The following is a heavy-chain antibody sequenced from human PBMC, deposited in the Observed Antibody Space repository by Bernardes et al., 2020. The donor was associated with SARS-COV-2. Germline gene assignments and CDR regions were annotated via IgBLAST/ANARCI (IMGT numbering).Heavy chain of an antibody. D-gene: IGHD4-17*01. J-gene: IGHJ4*02. Sequence: RLSCSASGFTFSSYAMHWVRQAPGKGLEYVSAISSNGGSTYYADSVKGRFTISRDNSKNTLYLHMSSLRAEDTAVYYCVKPLTHGDSLVGYWGQGTLVTVS. CDR3: VKPLTHGDSLVGY. V-gene: IGHV3-64D*06. CDR1: GFTFSSYA. CDR2: ISSNGGST.